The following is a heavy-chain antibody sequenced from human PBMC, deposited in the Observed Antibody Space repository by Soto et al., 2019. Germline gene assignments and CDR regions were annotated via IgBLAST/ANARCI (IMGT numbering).Heavy chain of an antibody. CDR1: GFTFSSYA. CDR3: ARGRGIYYDSSGYHY. Sequence: QVQLVESGGGVVQPGRSLRLSCAASGFTFSSYAMHWVRQAPGKGLEWVALISYDGSNKYYADSVKGRFTISRDNSKNTLYLQRNSLRAEDKAVYYCARGRGIYYDSSGYHYWGQGTLVTVSS. J-gene: IGHJ4*02. D-gene: IGHD3-22*01. V-gene: IGHV3-30-3*01. CDR2: ISYDGSNK.